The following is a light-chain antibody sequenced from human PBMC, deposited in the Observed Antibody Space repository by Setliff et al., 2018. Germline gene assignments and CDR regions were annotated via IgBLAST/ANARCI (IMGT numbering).Light chain of an antibody. CDR2: EVT. CDR1: SRDIGAYNS. Sequence: QSALTQPPSASGSPGQSLTISCTGTSRDIGAYNSVSWYQQHPGKAPKLLIYEVTKRPSGVPDRFSGSKSGNTASLTVSGLQAEDEAEYYCSSYAASYNPYVFGTGTKVTVL. V-gene: IGLV2-8*01. J-gene: IGLJ1*01. CDR3: SSYAASYNPYV.